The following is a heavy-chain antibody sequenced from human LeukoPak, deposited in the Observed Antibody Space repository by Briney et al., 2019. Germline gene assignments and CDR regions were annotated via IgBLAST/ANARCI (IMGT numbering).Heavy chain of an antibody. CDR3: ARAEAVSGVLDY. CDR1: GFTFSSYG. V-gene: IGHV3-30*03. J-gene: IGHJ4*02. D-gene: IGHD3-10*01. CDR2: ISYDGSNK. Sequence: PGRSLRLSCAASGFTFSSYGMHWVRQAPGKGLEWVAVISYDGSNKYYADSVKGRFTISRDNSKNTLYLQMNSLRAEDTAVYYCARAEAVSGVLDYWGQGTLVTVSS.